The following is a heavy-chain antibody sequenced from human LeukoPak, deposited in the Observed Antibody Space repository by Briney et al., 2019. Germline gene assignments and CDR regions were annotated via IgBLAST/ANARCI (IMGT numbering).Heavy chain of an antibody. CDR2: IYSGGST. CDR1: GFTVSSNY. V-gene: IGHV3-53*01. D-gene: IGHD5-18*01. J-gene: IGHJ4*02. Sequence: GGSLRLSCAASGFTVSSNYMSWVRQAPGKGLEWVSVIYSGGSTYYADSVKGRFTISRDNSKNTLYLQMNSLRAEDTAVYYCAKASGYSYGPSDYWGQGTLVTVSS. CDR3: AKASGYSYGPSDY.